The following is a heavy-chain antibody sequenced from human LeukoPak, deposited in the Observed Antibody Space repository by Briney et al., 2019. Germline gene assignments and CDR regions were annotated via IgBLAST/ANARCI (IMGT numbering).Heavy chain of an antibody. CDR2: IIPIFGTA. Sequence: ASVKVYCKASGYTFSSYAISWVRQAPGQGLEWMGGIIPIFGTANYAQKFQGRVTITADESTSTAYMELSRLRSDDTAVYYCARDGGGYSYGLNWFDPWGQGTLVTVSS. CDR3: ARDGGGYSYGLNWFDP. D-gene: IGHD5-18*01. V-gene: IGHV1-69*13. J-gene: IGHJ5*02. CDR1: GYTFSSYA.